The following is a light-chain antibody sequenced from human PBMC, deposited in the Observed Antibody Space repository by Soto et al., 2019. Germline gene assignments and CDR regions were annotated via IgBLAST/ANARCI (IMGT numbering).Light chain of an antibody. J-gene: IGKJ2*01. CDR2: AAS. V-gene: IGKV3-20*01. CDR3: HHYDSSPPYT. Sequence: EIVLTQSPGTLPLSPGERATLSCRASRSFASSYLAWYQQKPGQAPRLLIYAASSRATGIPDRFIGSGSGTDFTLTISRLEPDDFAVYYCHHYDSSPPYTFGQGTKLVIK. CDR1: RSFASSY.